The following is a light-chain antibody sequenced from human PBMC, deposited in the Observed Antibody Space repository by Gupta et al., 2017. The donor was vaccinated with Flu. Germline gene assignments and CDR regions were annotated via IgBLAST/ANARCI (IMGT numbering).Light chain of an antibody. CDR3: SSFTSANTWV. V-gene: IGLV2-14*03. Sequence: QSALTQPASVSGSPGQSITISCPGTSSDVGGFNYVSWYQQHPGKAPKLMIYDVSDRPSGLSTRFSGSKSGNTASLTISGLQAEDEADYYCSSFTSANTWVFGGGTKLTVL. J-gene: IGLJ3*02. CDR2: DVS. CDR1: SSDVGGFNY.